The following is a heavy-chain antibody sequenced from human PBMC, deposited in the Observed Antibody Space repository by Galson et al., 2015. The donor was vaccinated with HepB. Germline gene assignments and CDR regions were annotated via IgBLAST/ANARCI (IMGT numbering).Heavy chain of an antibody. CDR3: AREGYCSSASCSDY. V-gene: IGHV3-7*01. CDR2: IKQDGSEK. D-gene: IGHD2-2*01. CDR1: GFPFSSYR. Sequence: SLRLSCAASGFPFSSYRMSWVRQAPGKGLEWVANIKQDGSEKYYVDSVKGRFTISRDNAKNSLYLQMNSLRAEDTAVYYCAREGYCSSASCSDYWGQGTLVTVSS. J-gene: IGHJ4*02.